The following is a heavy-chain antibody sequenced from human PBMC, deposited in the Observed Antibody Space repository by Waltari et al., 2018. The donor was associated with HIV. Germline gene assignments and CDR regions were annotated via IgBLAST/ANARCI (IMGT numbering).Heavy chain of an antibody. D-gene: IGHD2-2*02. CDR1: GFTFSSYG. J-gene: IGHJ3*02. CDR3: ANALGYCSSTSCYTHI. V-gene: IGHV3-30*02. Sequence: QVQLVESGGGVVQPGGSLRLSCAASGFTFSSYGMHWVRQAPGKGLEWVAFIRYDGSNKYYADSVKGRFTISRDNSKNTLYLQMNSLRAEDTAVYYCANALGYCSSTSCYTHIWGQGTMVTVSS. CDR2: IRYDGSNK.